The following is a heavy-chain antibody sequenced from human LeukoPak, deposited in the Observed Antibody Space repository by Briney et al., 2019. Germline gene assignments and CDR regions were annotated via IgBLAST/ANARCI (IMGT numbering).Heavy chain of an antibody. Sequence: SETLSLACAVSGGSISSSNWWSWVRQPPGKGLEWIGSIYYSGSTYYNPSLKSRVTISVDTSKNQFSLKLSSVTAADTAVYYCARQLRGGYYDSSGYYSADYWGQGTLVTVSS. D-gene: IGHD3-22*01. V-gene: IGHV4-39*01. CDR2: IYYSGST. J-gene: IGHJ4*02. CDR1: GGSISSSNW. CDR3: ARQLRGGYYDSSGYYSADY.